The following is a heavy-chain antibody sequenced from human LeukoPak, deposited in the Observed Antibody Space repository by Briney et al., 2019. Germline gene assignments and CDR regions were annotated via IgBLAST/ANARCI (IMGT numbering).Heavy chain of an antibody. CDR1: GFTFSDYY. Sequence: GGSLRLSCAASGFTFSDYYMSWIRQAPGKGLEWISYISSSTYTNYADSVKGRFTISRDNAKNSMYLQMNSLRAEDTAVYYCARISGSYVFDYWGQGTLITISS. D-gene: IGHD1-26*01. V-gene: IGHV3-11*03. CDR3: ARISGSYVFDY. CDR2: ISSSTYT. J-gene: IGHJ4*02.